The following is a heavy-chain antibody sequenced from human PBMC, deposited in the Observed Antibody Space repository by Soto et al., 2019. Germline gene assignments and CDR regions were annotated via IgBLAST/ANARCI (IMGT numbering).Heavy chain of an antibody. D-gene: IGHD6-19*01. J-gene: IGHJ6*02. Sequence: GASVKVSCKASGYTFTSYDINWVRQATGQGLEWMGWMNPNSGNTGYAQKFQGRVTMTRNTSISTAYMELSSLRSEDTAVYYCARIGGVAGIWGPDYYGMDVWGQGTTVTVSS. V-gene: IGHV1-8*01. CDR1: GYTFTSYD. CDR2: MNPNSGNT. CDR3: ARIGGVAGIWGPDYYGMDV.